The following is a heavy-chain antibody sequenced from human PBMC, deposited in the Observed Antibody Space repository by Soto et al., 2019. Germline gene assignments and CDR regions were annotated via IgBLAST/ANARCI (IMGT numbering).Heavy chain of an antibody. Sequence: GWSLRLSCAASGFIFRNYWMSWVRQAPGKGLEWVANIKQDGGQKYYVDSVKGRFTISRDNARNSVYLQINSLRAEDTAMYYCARIGYSSSSLDYWGLGSLVTVSS. V-gene: IGHV3-7*03. D-gene: IGHD6-6*01. CDR2: IKQDGGQK. CDR3: ARIGYSSSSLDY. CDR1: GFIFRNYW. J-gene: IGHJ4*02.